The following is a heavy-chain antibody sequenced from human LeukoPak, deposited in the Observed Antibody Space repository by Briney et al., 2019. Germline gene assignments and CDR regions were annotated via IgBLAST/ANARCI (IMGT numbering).Heavy chain of an antibody. CDR3: ARHYGDYQGFWNY. CDR1: GGSISSDNFF. CDR2: IYYGGST. D-gene: IGHD4-17*01. V-gene: IGHV4-39*01. Sequence: SETLSPTCTVSGGSISSDNFFWGWIRQPPGKGLEWIGSIYYGGSTFYNPYLNSRLSMSIDTSKSQLSLKLSSVTAADTAVYYCARHYGDYQGFWNYWGQGTLVTVSS. J-gene: IGHJ4*02.